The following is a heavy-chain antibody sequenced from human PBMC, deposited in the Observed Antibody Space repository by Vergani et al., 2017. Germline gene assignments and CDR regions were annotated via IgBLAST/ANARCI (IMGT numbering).Heavy chain of an antibody. CDR3: AKDYGSENYYSSDY. Sequence: EVHLLESGGGLVQPGGSLRLSCAASGFTFSSYAMNWVRQAPGKGLQWVSTLSSSGGSTYYADSVKGRFSISRDNSKNTLYLQMNSLRAEDTAVYYCAKDYGSENYYSSDYWGQGPLVTVAS. D-gene: IGHD3-10*01. CDR1: GFTFSSYA. CDR2: LSSSGGST. J-gene: IGHJ4*02. V-gene: IGHV3-23*01.